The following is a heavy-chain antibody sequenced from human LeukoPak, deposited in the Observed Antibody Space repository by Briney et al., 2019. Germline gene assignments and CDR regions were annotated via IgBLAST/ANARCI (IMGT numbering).Heavy chain of an antibody. CDR3: ARRIVGAYDVFDI. CDR1: GFTFSSYS. V-gene: IGHV3-48*01. J-gene: IGHJ3*02. Sequence: PGGSLRLSCAASGFTFSSYSMNWVRQAPGKGLEWVSYISSSSSTIYYADSVKGRFTISRDNAKNSLYLQMNSLRAEDTAVYYCARRIVGAYDVFDIWGQGTMVTVSS. CDR2: ISSSSSTI. D-gene: IGHD1-26*01.